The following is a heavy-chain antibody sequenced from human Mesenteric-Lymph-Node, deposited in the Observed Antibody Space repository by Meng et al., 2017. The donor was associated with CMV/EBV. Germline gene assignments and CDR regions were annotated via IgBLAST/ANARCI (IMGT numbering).Heavy chain of an antibody. CDR1: GFTVTRDY. Sequence: GESLKISCAASGFTVTRDYFTWVRQAPGKGLEWIAVIFSGGTSYYADSVKGRFTISRDNSNKNTLYLQMHGLRVEDTAVYYCARGLYLGHHLDSWGRGTLVTVSS. CDR2: IFSGGTS. V-gene: IGHV3-53*05. D-gene: IGHD1-14*01. J-gene: IGHJ4*02. CDR3: ARGLYLGHHLDS.